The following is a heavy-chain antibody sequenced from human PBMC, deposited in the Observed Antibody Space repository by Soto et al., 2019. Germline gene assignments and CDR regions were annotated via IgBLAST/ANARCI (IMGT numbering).Heavy chain of an antibody. CDR2: LSHEGGTQ. Sequence: GGSLRLSCVASGFTFSDYGIDWIRQAPGKGLEWVAVLSHEGGTQYYADSVRGRFTVYRDNSKNILYLQMDSLRPEDTAVYFCAKEGSPKVSRWDDYWGQGTRVTVSS. V-gene: IGHV3-30*18. J-gene: IGHJ4*02. CDR3: AKEGSPKVSRWDDY. D-gene: IGHD1-26*01. CDR1: GFTFSDYG.